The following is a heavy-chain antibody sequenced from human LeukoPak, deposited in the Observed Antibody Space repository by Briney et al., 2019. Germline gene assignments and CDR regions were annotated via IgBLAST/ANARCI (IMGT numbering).Heavy chain of an antibody. CDR2: MNPNSGNT. Sequence: ASVKVSCKASGYTFTSYDINWERQATGQGIELMGWMNPNSGNTGYAQKFQGRVTMTRNTSISTAYMELSSLRSEDTAVYYCARGEDSSSGEIDYWGQGTLVTVSS. CDR3: ARGEDSSSGEIDY. CDR1: GYTFTSYD. D-gene: IGHD6-13*01. V-gene: IGHV1-8*01. J-gene: IGHJ4*02.